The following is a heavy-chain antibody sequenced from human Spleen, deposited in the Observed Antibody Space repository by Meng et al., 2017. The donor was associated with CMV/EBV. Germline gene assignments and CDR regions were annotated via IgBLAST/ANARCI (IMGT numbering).Heavy chain of an antibody. CDR1: GGVISNYT. CDR2: IVPVFGMR. CDR3: ARDRKIFDI. V-gene: IGHV1-69*13. J-gene: IGHJ3*02. Sequence: SVKVSCKASGGVISNYTISWLRQAPGQGPEWMGRIVPVFGMRNYAEKFQGRVTITADESTATAYMELSGLTSEDTAMYYYARDRKIFDIWGQGTMVTVSS.